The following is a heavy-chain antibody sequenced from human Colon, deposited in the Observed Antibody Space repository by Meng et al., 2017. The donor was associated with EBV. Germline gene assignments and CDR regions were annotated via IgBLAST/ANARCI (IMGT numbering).Heavy chain of an antibody. CDR3: ARVPTTGYKDH. D-gene: IGHD3-9*01. V-gene: IGHV4-34*01. CDR1: GGSFSGYV. CDR2: VSHPGSA. Sequence: QVQLQQWGAGLLGPSETLSLTCAVSGGSFSGYVWSWVRQPPGKGMEWIGEVSHPGSANYNPSLKSRVTISVDASEKQFSLRLTSVTAADSAVYYCARVPTTGYKDHWGQGTLVTVSS. J-gene: IGHJ4*02.